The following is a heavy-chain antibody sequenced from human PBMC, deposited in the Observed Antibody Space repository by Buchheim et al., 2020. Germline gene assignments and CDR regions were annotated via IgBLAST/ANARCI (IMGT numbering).Heavy chain of an antibody. CDR1: GFAFNTYS. V-gene: IGHV3-48*01. J-gene: IGHJ6*02. D-gene: IGHD6-19*01. CDR2: ITSSSSTI. CDR3: ARVHPTVADTYYYGMDV. Sequence: EVQLVESGGGLVQPGGSLRLSCAASGFAFNTYSINWVRQAPGKGLEWVSYITSSSSTIYYADSVKGRFTISRDNAKKSLYLQMNSLRAEDTAVYYCARVHPTVADTYYYGMDVWGQGTT.